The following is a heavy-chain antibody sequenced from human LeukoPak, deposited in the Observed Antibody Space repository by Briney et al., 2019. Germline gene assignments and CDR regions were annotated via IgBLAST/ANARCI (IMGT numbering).Heavy chain of an antibody. V-gene: IGHV1-69*01. Sequence: SVKVSCKASGGTFSSYAISWVRQAPGQGLEWMGGIIPIFGTANYAQKFQGRVTITADESTSTAYMELSSLRSEDTAVYYCARGAGSREVYSSGCLILWGQGTLVTVSS. D-gene: IGHD6-19*01. CDR1: GGTFSSYA. CDR2: IIPIFGTA. CDR3: ARGAGSREVYSSGCLIL. J-gene: IGHJ4*02.